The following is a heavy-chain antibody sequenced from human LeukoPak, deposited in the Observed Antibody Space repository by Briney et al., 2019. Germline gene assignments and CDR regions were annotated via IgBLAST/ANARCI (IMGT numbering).Heavy chain of an antibody. CDR2: IYHSGST. Sequence: SSETLSLTCTVSGYSISSGYYWGWIRQPPGKGLEWIGSIYHSGSTYYNPSLKSRVTISVDTSKNQFSLKLSSVTAADTAVYYCATLYCSGGSCYWFDPWGQGTLVTVSS. D-gene: IGHD2-15*01. CDR3: ATLYCSGGSCYWFDP. V-gene: IGHV4-38-2*02. J-gene: IGHJ5*02. CDR1: GYSISSGYY.